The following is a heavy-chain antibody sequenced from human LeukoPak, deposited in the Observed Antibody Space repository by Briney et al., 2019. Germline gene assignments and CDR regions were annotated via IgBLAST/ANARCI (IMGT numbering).Heavy chain of an antibody. V-gene: IGHV3-21*01. Sequence: GGSLRLSCAASGFSFSSYHMAWVRLSPGKGVEAVCSISNSGDRTYYMDSVKGRFTISRDNAKNSLYLQMNSLRAEDTAVYYCARGRTYGQYYFDYWGQGTLVTVSS. J-gene: IGHJ4*02. CDR1: GFSFSSYH. CDR3: ARGRTYGQYYFDY. CDR2: ISNSGDRT. D-gene: IGHD3-10*01.